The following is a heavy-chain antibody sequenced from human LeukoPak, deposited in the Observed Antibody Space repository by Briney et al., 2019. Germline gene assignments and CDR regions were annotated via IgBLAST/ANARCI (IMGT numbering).Heavy chain of an antibody. D-gene: IGHD1-7*01. CDR1: GGTFSSYA. J-gene: IGHJ3*02. CDR2: IIPIFGTA. CDR3: ARGKLRERAFDI. V-gene: IGHV1-69*13. Sequence: SVKVSCEASGGTFSSYAISWVRQAPGQGLEWMGGIIPIFGTANYAQKFQGRVTITADESTSTAYMELSSLRSEDTAVYYCARGKLRERAFDIWGQGTMVTVSS.